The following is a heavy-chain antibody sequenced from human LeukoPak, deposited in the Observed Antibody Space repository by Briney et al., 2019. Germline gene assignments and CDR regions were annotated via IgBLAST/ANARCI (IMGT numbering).Heavy chain of an antibody. V-gene: IGHV3-30*02. Sequence: GGSLRLSCAASGFTFSTYGMHWVRQAPGKGLEWVAFIGHDATKIYYADSVQGRFTISRDNSKNTLYLEMNSLSGEDTALYYCAKDHVTWGNRYFDHWGQGTLGAVSS. CDR2: IGHDATKI. J-gene: IGHJ4*02. CDR3: AKDHVTWGNRYFDH. CDR1: GFTFSTYG. D-gene: IGHD3-16*01.